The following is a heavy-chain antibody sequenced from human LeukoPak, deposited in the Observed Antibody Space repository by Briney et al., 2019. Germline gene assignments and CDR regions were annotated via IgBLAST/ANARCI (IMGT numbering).Heavy chain of an antibody. D-gene: IGHD6-13*01. CDR3: ARDRKSSAGPAF. V-gene: IGHV3-7*01. CDR2: INEGGSGK. J-gene: IGHJ4*02. CDR1: GFTVSNYG. Sequence: PGGSLRLSCAASGFTVSNYGMSWVRQAPGEGLEWVANINEGGSGKYYLDCVKGRFSFSRDSAKNSLCLQMDSLRANDTAAYYCARDRKSSAGPAFWGQGTRVTVSS.